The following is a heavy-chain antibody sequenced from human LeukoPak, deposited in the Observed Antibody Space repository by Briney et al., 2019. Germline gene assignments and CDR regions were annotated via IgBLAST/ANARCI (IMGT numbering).Heavy chain of an antibody. D-gene: IGHD6-19*01. J-gene: IGHJ4*02. V-gene: IGHV4-39*01. CDR1: GGSISSSSYY. CDR3: ARLGAGTLLDY. Sequence: PSETLSLTCTVSGGSISSSSYYWGWIRQPPGKGLEWIGSIDYSGSTYYNPSLKSRVTISVDTSKNQFSLKLSSVTAADTAVYYCARLGAGTLLDYWGQGTLVTVSS. CDR2: IDYSGST.